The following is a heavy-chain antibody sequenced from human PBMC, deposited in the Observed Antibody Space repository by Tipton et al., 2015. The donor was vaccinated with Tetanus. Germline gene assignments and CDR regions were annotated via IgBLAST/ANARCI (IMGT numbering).Heavy chain of an antibody. CDR2: INRDGSGK. J-gene: IGHJ6*03. Sequence: SLRLCCSASGFIFSNYWMSWVRQAPGKGLEWVANINRDGSGKYYVDSVKGRFTISRDEAKNSLYLQMSSLRVGDTAVYYCARDRGEDWTNFYYMDVWGKGATVTVSS. CDR3: ARDRGEDWTNFYYMDV. V-gene: IGHV3-7*01. CDR1: GFIFSNYW. D-gene: IGHD3/OR15-3a*01.